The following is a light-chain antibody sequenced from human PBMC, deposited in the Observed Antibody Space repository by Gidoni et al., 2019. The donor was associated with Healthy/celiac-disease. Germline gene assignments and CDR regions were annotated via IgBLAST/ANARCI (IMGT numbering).Light chain of an antibody. CDR1: QSLLHSNGYNY. V-gene: IGKV2-28*01. CDR2: LGS. Sequence: DIVMAQSPLALPVTPGEPASISCRSSQSLLHSNGYNYLDWYLQKPGQSPQLLIYLGSNRASGVPDRFSGSGSGTDFTLTISRVEAEDVGVYYCMQALQTPRTFGQXTKLEIK. J-gene: IGKJ2*02. CDR3: MQALQTPRT.